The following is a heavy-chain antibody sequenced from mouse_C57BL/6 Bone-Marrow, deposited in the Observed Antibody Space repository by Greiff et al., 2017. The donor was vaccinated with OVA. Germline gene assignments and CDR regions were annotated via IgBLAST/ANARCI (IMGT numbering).Heavy chain of an antibody. V-gene: IGHV1-74*01. J-gene: IGHJ2*01. CDR2: IQPSDSDT. D-gene: IGHD1-1*01. CDR1: GYTFTSYW. CDR3: AITRFISYYCDY. Sequence: QVQLQQPGAELVKPGASVTVSCQASGYTFTSYWMHWVKQRPGQGLEWIGRIQPSDSDTNYNQKFKGKATLTVAKYSSTADRQLSSLTSEDSAVYYCAITRFISYYCDYWGQGTTLTVSS.